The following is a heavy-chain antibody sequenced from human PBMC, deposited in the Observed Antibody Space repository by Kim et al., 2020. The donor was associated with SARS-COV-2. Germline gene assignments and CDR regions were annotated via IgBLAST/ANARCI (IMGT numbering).Heavy chain of an antibody. CDR3: ASPVETTMFFFYK. D-gene: IGHD5-18*01. Sequence: GGSLRLSCAASGFSFSGYYVMNWVRHAPGKGLEWVSSINIRSSYTYYADSVKGRFTMSTDNARNSQLLQMNSLRAEATAVYYCASPVETTMFFFYKCGQG. V-gene: IGHV3-21*01. J-gene: IGHJ4*02. CDR2: INIRSSYT. CDR1: GFSFSGYYV.